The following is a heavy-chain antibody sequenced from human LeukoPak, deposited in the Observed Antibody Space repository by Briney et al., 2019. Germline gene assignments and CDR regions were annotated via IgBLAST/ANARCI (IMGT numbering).Heavy chain of an antibody. CDR3: ARSPPVAGREYYFDY. J-gene: IGHJ4*02. CDR1: GFTFSSYA. D-gene: IGHD6-19*01. V-gene: IGHV3-30-3*01. Sequence: PGGSLRLSCAASGFTFSSYAMHWVRQAPGKGLEWVAVISYDGSNKYYADSVKGRFTISRDNSENTLYLQMNSLRAEDTAVYYCARSPPVAGREYYFDYWGQGTLVTVSS. CDR2: ISYDGSNK.